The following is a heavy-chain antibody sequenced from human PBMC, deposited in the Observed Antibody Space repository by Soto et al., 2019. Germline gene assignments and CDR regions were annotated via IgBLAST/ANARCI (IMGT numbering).Heavy chain of an antibody. CDR1: GGSISSGGYS. CDR2: IYHSGST. J-gene: IGHJ6*02. D-gene: IGHD2-2*01. V-gene: IGHV4-30-2*01. CDR3: ARAGGYCSSTSCLHYYYYGMDV. Sequence: QLQLQESGSGLVKPSQTLSLTCAVSGGSISSGGYSWSWIRQPPGKGLEWIGYIYHSGSTYYNPSLKSRVTISVDRSKNPVSLKLSSVTAADTAVYYCARAGGYCSSTSCLHYYYYGMDVWGQGTTVTVSS.